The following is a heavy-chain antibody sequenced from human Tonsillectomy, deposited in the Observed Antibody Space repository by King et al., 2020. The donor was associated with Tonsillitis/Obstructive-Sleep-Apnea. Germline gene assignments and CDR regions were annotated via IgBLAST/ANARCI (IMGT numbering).Heavy chain of an antibody. J-gene: IGHJ3*02. CDR2: IYAGDSAT. V-gene: IGHV5-51*01. CDR1: GYSFTRYW. D-gene: IGHD6-19*01. CDR3: ARTVAGDRYAFDI. Sequence: QLLQSGAEVKKPGESLKISCKGFGYSFTRYWISWVRQMPGKCLELGGVIYAGDSATRYTPPSQGQVTIAAYKSISTAYLQWSSLKASDIAMYYCARTVAGDRYAFDIWGQGTMVTVSS.